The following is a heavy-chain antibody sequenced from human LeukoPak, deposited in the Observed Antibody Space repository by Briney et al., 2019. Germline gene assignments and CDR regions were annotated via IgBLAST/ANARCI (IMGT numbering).Heavy chain of an antibody. D-gene: IGHD3-3*01. CDR1: GYTLTELP. CDR2: IRYDGSNK. J-gene: IGHJ4*02. Sequence: SCKVSGYTLTELPMHWVRQAPGKGLEWVAFIRYDGSNKYYADSVKGRFTISRDNSKNTLYLQMNSLRAEDTAVYYCAKEHDFWSGYYDYWGQGTLVTVSS. V-gene: IGHV3-30*02. CDR3: AKEHDFWSGYYDY.